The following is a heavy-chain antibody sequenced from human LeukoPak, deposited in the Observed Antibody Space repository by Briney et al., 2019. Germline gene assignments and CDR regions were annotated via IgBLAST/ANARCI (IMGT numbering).Heavy chain of an antibody. CDR1: GDSISSYY. Sequence: SEILSLTCTVSGDSISSYYWSWIRQPPGKGLEWIGYIYDSGSTNYNPSLKSRVTISLDTSKNRFSLKLRSVTAADTALYYCARGRPVATTGTKGGWFDPWGQGTLVTVSS. J-gene: IGHJ5*02. V-gene: IGHV4-59*01. CDR2: IYDSGST. D-gene: IGHD1-1*01. CDR3: ARGRPVATTGTKGGWFDP.